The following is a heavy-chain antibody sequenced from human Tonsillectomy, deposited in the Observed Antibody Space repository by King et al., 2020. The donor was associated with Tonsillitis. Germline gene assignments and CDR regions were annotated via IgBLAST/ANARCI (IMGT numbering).Heavy chain of an antibody. D-gene: IGHD4-17*01. J-gene: IGHJ6*03. Sequence: HVQLPQWGAGLLKPSETLSLTCAVYGGSFSAYYWSWIRQPPGKGLEWIGEINHSGSTNYNPSLKSRVTISVDTSKNQFSLKLSSVTAADTAVYYCARGPPHYGDPSPYYYYYYMDVWGKGTTVTVSS. V-gene: IGHV4-34*01. CDR1: GGSFSAYY. CDR2: INHSGST. CDR3: ARGPPHYGDPSPYYYYYYMDV.